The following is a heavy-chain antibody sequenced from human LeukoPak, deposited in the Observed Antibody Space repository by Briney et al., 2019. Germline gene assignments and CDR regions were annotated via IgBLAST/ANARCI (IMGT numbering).Heavy chain of an antibody. J-gene: IGHJ4*02. D-gene: IGHD5-18*01. CDR3: VTASFDY. CDR1: GFTVSSNY. CDR2: IYSGGST. Sequence: GGSLRLSCAASGFTVSSNYMSWVRQAPGKGLEWVSVIYSGGSTNYADSVKGRFTISRDNSKNTLYLQMNSPRAEDTAVYYCVTASFDYWGQGTLVTVSS. V-gene: IGHV3-66*01.